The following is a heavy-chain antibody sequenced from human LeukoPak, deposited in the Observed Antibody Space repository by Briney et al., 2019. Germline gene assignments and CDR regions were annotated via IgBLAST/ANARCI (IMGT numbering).Heavy chain of an antibody. Sequence: GGSLRLSCATSGFTFSIYTVNWVRQAPGKGLEWVSSISGSNTYIYYADSVKGRFTISRDNAKNSLYLQMNSLRGEDTAVYYCARDPGSRGGFDYWGREPWSPSPQ. CDR2: ISGSNTYI. J-gene: IGHJ4*02. CDR1: GFTFSIYT. CDR3: ARDPGSRGGFDY. D-gene: IGHD4-23*01. V-gene: IGHV3-21*01.